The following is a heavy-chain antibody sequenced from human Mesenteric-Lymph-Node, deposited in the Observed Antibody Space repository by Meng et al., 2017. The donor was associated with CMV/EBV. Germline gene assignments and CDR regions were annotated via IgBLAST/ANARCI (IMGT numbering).Heavy chain of an antibody. D-gene: IGHD3-22*01. Sequence: GESLKISCAASGFTFSSYSMNWVRQAPGKGLEWVAFIRYDGSNKYYADSVKGRFTISRDNSKNTLYLQMNSLRAEDTAVYYCAKDPRHYYDSSGYYCWGQGTLVTVSS. CDR2: IRYDGSNK. J-gene: IGHJ4*02. CDR1: GFTFSSYS. CDR3: AKDPRHYYDSSGYYC. V-gene: IGHV3-30*02.